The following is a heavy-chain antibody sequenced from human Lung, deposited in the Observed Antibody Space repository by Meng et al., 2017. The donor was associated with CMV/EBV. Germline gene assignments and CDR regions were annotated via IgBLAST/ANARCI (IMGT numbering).Heavy chain of an antibody. D-gene: IGHD6-6*01. CDR2: IKQDGSEK. V-gene: IGHV3-7*01. CDR1: GFTFSSYW. Sequence: SCAASGFTFSSYWMSWVRQAPGKGLEWVANIKQDGSEKYYVDSVKGRFTISRDNAKNSLYLQMNSLRAEDTAVYYCARDSKISSGSSSYYYYYGMDVWGQGTXVTVSS. J-gene: IGHJ6*02. CDR3: ARDSKISSGSSSYYYYYGMDV.